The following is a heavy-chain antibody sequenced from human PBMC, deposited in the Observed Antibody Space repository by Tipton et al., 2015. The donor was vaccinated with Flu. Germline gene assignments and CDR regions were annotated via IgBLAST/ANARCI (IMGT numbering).Heavy chain of an antibody. CDR2: IYTSGST. Sequence: TLSLTCTVSGGSISSGSYYWSWIRQPAGKGLEWIGRIYTSGSTNYNPSLKSRVPISVDTSKNQFSLKLSSVTAADTAVYYCARSKYPPQGGVVDDYWGQGTPVTVSS. CDR3: ARSKYPPQGGVVDDY. V-gene: IGHV4-61*02. D-gene: IGHD3-3*01. CDR1: GGSISSGSYY. J-gene: IGHJ4*02.